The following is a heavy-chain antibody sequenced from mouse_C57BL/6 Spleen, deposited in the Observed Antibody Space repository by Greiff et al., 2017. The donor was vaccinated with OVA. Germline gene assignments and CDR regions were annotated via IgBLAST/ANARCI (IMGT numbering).Heavy chain of an antibody. Sequence: VQLQQPGAELVRPGSSVKLSCKASGYTFTSYWMDWVKQRPGQGLEWIGNIYPSDSETHYNQKFKDKATLTVDKSSSTAYMQLSSLTSEDSAVYYCASLYDDDFDYWGQGTTLTVSS. CDR2: IYPSDSET. J-gene: IGHJ2*01. CDR1: GYTFTSYW. V-gene: IGHV1-61*01. D-gene: IGHD2-12*01. CDR3: ASLYDDDFDY.